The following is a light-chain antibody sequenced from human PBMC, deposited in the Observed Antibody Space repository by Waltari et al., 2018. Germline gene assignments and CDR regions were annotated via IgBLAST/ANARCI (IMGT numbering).Light chain of an antibody. CDR1: QSVSSSY. CDR3: QQYGSSPPLT. Sequence: NVLTQSPGTLSLSPGERATLSCRASQSVSSSYLAWYQQKPGQAPRLLIYGASSRATCIPDRFSGSGSGTDFTLTISRLEPEDFAVYYCQQYGSSPPLTFGGGTKVEIK. CDR2: GAS. J-gene: IGKJ4*01. V-gene: IGKV3-20*01.